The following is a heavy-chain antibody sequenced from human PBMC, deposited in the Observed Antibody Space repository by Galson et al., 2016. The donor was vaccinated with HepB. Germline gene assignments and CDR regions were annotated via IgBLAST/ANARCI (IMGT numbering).Heavy chain of an antibody. V-gene: IGHV3-30*18. J-gene: IGHJ4*02. CDR1: GFSFRTFA. CDR2: VSSDGSYK. D-gene: IGHD6-19*01. Sequence: SLRLSCAASGFSFRTFAMHWVRQAPGKGLEWVALVSSDGSYKYYADSVRGRFTPSRDNSKDTLYLQMNSLRPDDTAIYYCAKGVDSSGWHHFAYWGQGTLVTASS. CDR3: AKGVDSSGWHHFAY.